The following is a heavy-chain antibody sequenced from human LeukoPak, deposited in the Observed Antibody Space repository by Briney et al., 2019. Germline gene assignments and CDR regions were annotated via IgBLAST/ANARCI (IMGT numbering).Heavy chain of an antibody. CDR2: ISSGGSTI. CDR3: AGVDGTFSHNFYMDV. V-gene: IGHV3-48*04. CDR1: GMAFSDYS. J-gene: IGHJ6*03. Sequence: PGGSLRLSWEGFGMAFSDYSMNWVRQAPGKGLEWISFISSGGSTIYYAGSVKGRFTISRDNARNTLSLEMNSLRGDDTALYYCAGVDGTFSHNFYMDVWGKGSTVTVSS. D-gene: IGHD5-24*01.